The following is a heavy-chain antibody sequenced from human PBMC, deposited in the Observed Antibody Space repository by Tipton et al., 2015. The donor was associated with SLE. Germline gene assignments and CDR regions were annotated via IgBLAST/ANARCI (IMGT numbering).Heavy chain of an antibody. D-gene: IGHD6-6*01. Sequence: GSLSLSCAASGFTFSRYAMSWVRQAPGKGLEWVSAISGSGGSTYYADSVKGRFTISRDNSKNTLYLQMNSLRAEDTAVYYCAKEGAARGYFDYWGQGTLVTVSS. CDR1: GFTFSRYA. CDR3: AKEGAARGYFDY. V-gene: IGHV3-23*01. J-gene: IGHJ4*02. CDR2: ISGSGGST.